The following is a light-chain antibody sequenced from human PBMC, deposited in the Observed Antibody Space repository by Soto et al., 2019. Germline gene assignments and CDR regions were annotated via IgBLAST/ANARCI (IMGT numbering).Light chain of an antibody. CDR3: QHYKSYFFT. CDR1: QSVSSW. CDR2: DAS. V-gene: IGKV1-5*01. Sequence: DIQMTQSPSNLSASVGDRVTITCRASQSVSSWLAWYQQKPGKAPKLLIYDASSLESGVPSRFSGSGSGTEFTLTISSLQPDDFATYYCQHYKSYFFTFGPGTKVEIK. J-gene: IGKJ3*01.